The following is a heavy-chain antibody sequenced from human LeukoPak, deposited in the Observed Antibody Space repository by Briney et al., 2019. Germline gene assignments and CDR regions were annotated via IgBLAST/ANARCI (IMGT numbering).Heavy chain of an antibody. Sequence: PSETLSLTCTVSGGSTSRYYWSWIRQPPGKGLEWIGYIYYSGSTNYNPSLKSRVTISVDTSKNQFSLKLSSVTAADTAVYYCARGYDFWSGYYLGYWGQGTLVTASS. CDR2: IYYSGST. CDR3: ARGYDFWSGYYLGY. J-gene: IGHJ4*02. D-gene: IGHD3-3*01. CDR1: GGSTSRYY. V-gene: IGHV4-59*01.